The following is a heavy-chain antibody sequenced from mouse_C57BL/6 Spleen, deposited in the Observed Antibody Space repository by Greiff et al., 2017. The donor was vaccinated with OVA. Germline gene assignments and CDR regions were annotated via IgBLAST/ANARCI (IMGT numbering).Heavy chain of an antibody. Sequence: EVQRVESGGGLVQPKGSLKLSCAASGFSFNTYAMNWVRQAPGKGLEWVARIRSKSNNYATYYAESVKDRFTISRDDSESMLYLQMNNVKTEDTAMYYCVRQVWGAYWGQGTLVTVSA. V-gene: IGHV10-1*01. J-gene: IGHJ3*01. CDR2: IRSKSNNYAT. CDR1: GFSFNTYA. D-gene: IGHD4-1*01. CDR3: VRQVWGAY.